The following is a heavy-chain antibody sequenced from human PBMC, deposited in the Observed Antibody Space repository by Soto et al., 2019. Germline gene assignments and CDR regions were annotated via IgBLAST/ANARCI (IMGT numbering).Heavy chain of an antibody. D-gene: IGHD6-13*01. CDR1: GFTVSSNY. V-gene: IGHV3-53*01. J-gene: IGHJ4*02. CDR3: ARARSTAAGLFDY. Sequence: GGSLRLSCAASGFTVSSNYMTWVRQAPGKGLEWVSAIYSGGSTYYADSVKGRFTISRDNSKNTLYLQMNSLRAEDTAVYYCARARSTAAGLFDYWGLGTQVTVSS. CDR2: IYSGGST.